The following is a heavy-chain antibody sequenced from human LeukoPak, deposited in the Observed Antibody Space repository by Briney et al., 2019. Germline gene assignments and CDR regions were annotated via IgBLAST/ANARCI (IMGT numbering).Heavy chain of an antibody. Sequence: SETLSLTCTVSGGSIRGSDFYWGWIRQPPGKGLEWIGYIYYSGSTNYNPSLKSRVTISVDTSKNQFSLKLSSVTAADTAVYYCARQYNLGELSALGFDPWGQGTLVTVSS. J-gene: IGHJ5*02. D-gene: IGHD3-16*02. CDR3: ARQYNLGELSALGFDP. V-gene: IGHV4-61*05. CDR1: GGSIRGSDFY. CDR2: IYYSGST.